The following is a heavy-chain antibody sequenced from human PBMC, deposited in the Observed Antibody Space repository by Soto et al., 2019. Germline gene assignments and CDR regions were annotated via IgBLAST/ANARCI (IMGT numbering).Heavy chain of an antibody. CDR3: TKALYCSSTSCYSGGDTFHI. Sequence: PGGSLRLSCAASGFTFYTYGMHWVRQVPGKGLQWVAIIWYDGGTKYYADSVRGRFTVSRDNSKNTLYLQMNSLRAEDTAVYYCTKALYCSSTSCYSGGDTFHIWGQGTMVTVSS. CDR1: GFTFYTYG. CDR2: IWYDGGTK. J-gene: IGHJ3*02. D-gene: IGHD2-2*01. V-gene: IGHV3-33*06.